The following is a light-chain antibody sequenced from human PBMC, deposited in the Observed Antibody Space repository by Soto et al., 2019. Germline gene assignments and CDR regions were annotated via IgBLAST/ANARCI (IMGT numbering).Light chain of an antibody. CDR3: QVWGSNADPYVV. CDR1: NIGGKS. CDR2: NDG. J-gene: IGLJ2*01. Sequence: SYELTQQPSVSLAPGETAKITCGGNNIGGKSVHWYQWKPGKAPTLLIYNDGDRPSGIPERFSGSNSGNMATLTVSRVEAGDEADYYCQVWGSNADPYVVFGGGTKLTVL. V-gene: IGLV3-21*04.